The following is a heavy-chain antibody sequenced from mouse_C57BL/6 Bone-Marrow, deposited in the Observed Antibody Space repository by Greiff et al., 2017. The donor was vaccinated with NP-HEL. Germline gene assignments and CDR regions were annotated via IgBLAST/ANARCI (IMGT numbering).Heavy chain of an antibody. CDR1: GYTFTNYW. J-gene: IGHJ3*01. D-gene: IGHD1-1*01. V-gene: IGHV1-63*01. CDR2: IYPGGGYT. Sequence: SGAELVRPGTSVKMSCKASGYTFTNYWIGWAKQRPGHGLEWIGDIYPGGGYTNYNEKFKGKATLTADKSSSTAYMQFSSLTSEDSAIYYCARNGHYYGSSYEFAYWGQGTLVTVSA. CDR3: ARNGHYYGSSYEFAY.